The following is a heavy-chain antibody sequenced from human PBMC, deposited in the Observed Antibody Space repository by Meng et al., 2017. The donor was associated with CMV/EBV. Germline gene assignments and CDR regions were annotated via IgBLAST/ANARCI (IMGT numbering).Heavy chain of an antibody. Sequence: KVSCKGSGYSFTSYWIGWVRQMPGKALEWMGIIYPGDSDTRYSPSFQGQVTISADKSISTAYLQWSSLKASDTAMYYCATAPIEMATTGGFFDYWGQGTLVTVSS. J-gene: IGHJ4*02. V-gene: IGHV5-51*01. CDR1: GYSFTSYW. D-gene: IGHD5-24*01. CDR2: IYPGDSDT. CDR3: ATAPIEMATTGGFFDY.